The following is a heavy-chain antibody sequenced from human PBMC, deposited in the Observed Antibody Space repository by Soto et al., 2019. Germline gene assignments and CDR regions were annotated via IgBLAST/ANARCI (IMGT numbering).Heavy chain of an antibody. CDR2: IIPIFGTA. D-gene: IGHD6-6*01. J-gene: IGHJ6*02. CDR3: ARDALYSSSSYYYYGMDV. Sequence: QVQLVQSGAEVKKPGSSVKVSCKASGGTFSSYAISWVRQAPGQGLEWMGGIIPIFGTANYAQKFQGRVTITADESKSTAYMELSSLRSEDTAVYYCARDALYSSSSYYYYGMDVWGQGTTVTVSS. V-gene: IGHV1-69*01. CDR1: GGTFSSYA.